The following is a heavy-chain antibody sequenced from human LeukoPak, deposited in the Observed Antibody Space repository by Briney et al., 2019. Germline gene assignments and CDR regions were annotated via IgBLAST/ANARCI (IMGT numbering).Heavy chain of an antibody. CDR2: IYYSGST. J-gene: IGHJ5*02. D-gene: IGHD2-8*01. CDR3: ARDYSYCTNGACSYNWFDP. V-gene: IGHV4-39*07. Sequence: SETLSLTCTVSGGSISSSSYYWGWIRQPPGKGLEWIGSIYYSGSTYYNPSLKSRVTISVDTSKNQFSLKLSSVTAADTAVYYCARDYSYCTNGACSYNWFDPWGQGALVTVSS. CDR1: GGSISSSSYY.